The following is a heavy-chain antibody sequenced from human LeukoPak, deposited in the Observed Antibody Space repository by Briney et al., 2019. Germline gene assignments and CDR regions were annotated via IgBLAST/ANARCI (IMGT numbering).Heavy chain of an antibody. Sequence: GGSLRLSCVASGFTFSSYAMSWVRQAPGKGLEWVSGISDGGNITYYADSVKGRFTSSRDNSKNTLYLQMNSLRAEDTAVYYCANQILTAYQEHDRLYYYYGMDVWGHGTSVTVSS. D-gene: IGHD3-9*01. J-gene: IGHJ6*02. CDR1: GFTFSSYA. V-gene: IGHV3-23*01. CDR2: ISDGGNIT. CDR3: ANQILTAYQEHDRLYYYYGMDV.